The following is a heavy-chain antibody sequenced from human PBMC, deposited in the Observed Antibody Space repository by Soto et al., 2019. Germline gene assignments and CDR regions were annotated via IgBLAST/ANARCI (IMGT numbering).Heavy chain of an antibody. CDR3: PRLKQVYAGIARIYAFYSMDA. V-gene: IGHV3-21*01. CDR2: IDSGSSYR. CDR1: GFNFRAFS. Sequence: DVQLVESGGGLVEPGESLRLSCGASGFNFRAFSMNWVRQAPGKGLEWVSSIDSGSSYRFYADSVQGRFTVSRDNAKDSLSLHLNSLRAEYTADSYCPRLKQVYAGIARIYAFYSMDAWGQGTTVTVSS. D-gene: IGHD2-15*01. J-gene: IGHJ6*02.